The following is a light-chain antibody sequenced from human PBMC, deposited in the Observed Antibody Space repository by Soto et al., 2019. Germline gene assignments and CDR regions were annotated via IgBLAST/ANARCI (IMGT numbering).Light chain of an antibody. J-gene: IGLJ1*01. CDR2: EVS. Sequence: QSALTQPASVSGSPGQSITISCTGTSSDVGGYNYVSWYQQHPGKAPKLMIYEVSNRPSGVSNRFPGSKSDNTASLTISGLQAEDEADYYCSSYTSFSTYVFGTGTKLTVL. CDR3: SSYTSFSTYV. V-gene: IGLV2-14*01. CDR1: SSDVGGYNY.